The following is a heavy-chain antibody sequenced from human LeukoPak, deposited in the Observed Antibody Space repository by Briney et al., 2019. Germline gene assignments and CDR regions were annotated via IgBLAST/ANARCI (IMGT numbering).Heavy chain of an antibody. CDR3: ARDGDSSGYYAAFDI. Sequence: GGSLRLSCAASGFTFSSYAMSWVRQAPGKGLEWVSTITSTGASTDYADSVKGRFTISRDNSKNTLYLQMNSLRDEDTAVYYCARDGDSSGYYAAFDIWGQGTMVTVSS. CDR2: ITSTGAST. V-gene: IGHV3-23*01. J-gene: IGHJ3*02. D-gene: IGHD3-22*01. CDR1: GFTFSSYA.